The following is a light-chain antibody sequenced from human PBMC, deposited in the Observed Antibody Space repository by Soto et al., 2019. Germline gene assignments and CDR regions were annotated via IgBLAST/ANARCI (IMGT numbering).Light chain of an antibody. CDR3: QQYNSYWT. CDR1: QSISSW. Sequence: DIQMTQSPSTLSASVGDRVTITCRASQSISSWLAWYQQKPGKAPKLLIYDASSLESGVPSRFSGSGSVTEFTLTICSLQPDDFATYYYQQYNSYWTFGQGTNVDIK. J-gene: IGKJ1*01. V-gene: IGKV1-5*01. CDR2: DAS.